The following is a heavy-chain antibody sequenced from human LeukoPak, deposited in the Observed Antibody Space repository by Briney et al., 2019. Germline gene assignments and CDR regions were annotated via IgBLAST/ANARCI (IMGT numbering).Heavy chain of an antibody. V-gene: IGHV4-59*08. D-gene: IGHD6-13*01. Sequence: SETLSLTCTVSGGSISSYYWSWIRQPPGKGLEWIGYIYYSGSTNYYTSLKSRVTISVDTSKNQSSLKLSSVTAADTAVYYCARHFSSRGRSFDYWGQGTLVTVSS. CDR2: IYYSGST. CDR1: GGSISSYY. J-gene: IGHJ4*02. CDR3: ARHFSSRGRSFDY.